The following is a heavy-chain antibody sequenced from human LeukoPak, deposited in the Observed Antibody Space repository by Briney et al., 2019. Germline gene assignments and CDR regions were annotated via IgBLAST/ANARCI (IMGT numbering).Heavy chain of an antibody. CDR1: GFSFSSYG. CDR2: ISYDGDNK. D-gene: IGHD3-16*02. J-gene: IGHJ4*02. CDR3: AKDIRVWGSYRYPCLDY. Sequence: GGSLGLSCAASGFSFSSYGMHWVRQAPGKGLEWVAVISYDGDNKYYADSVNGRFTISRDNSKNTLSLQMDSLRAEDTAVYYCAKDIRVWGSYRYPCLDYWGQGTLVTVSA. V-gene: IGHV3-30*18.